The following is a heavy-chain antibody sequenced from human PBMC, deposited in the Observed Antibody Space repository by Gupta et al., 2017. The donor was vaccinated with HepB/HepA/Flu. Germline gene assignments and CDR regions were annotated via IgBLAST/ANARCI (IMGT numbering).Heavy chain of an antibody. V-gene: IGHV3-21*01. CDR3: ARDWEMATIRGPFDY. CDR1: GFTFSSYS. CDR2: ISSSSSYI. J-gene: IGHJ4*02. D-gene: IGHD5-24*01. Sequence: EVQLVESGGGLVKPGGSLRLSCAASGFTFSSYSMNWVRQAPGKGLEWVSSISSSSSYIYYADSVKGRFTISRDNAKNSLYLQMNSLRDEDTAVYYCARDWEMATIRGPFDYWGQGTLVTVSS.